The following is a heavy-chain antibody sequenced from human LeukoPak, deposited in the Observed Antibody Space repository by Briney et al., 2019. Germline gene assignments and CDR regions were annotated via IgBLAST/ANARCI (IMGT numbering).Heavy chain of an antibody. Sequence: GGSLRLSCAASGCTFSSYGMHWVRQAPGKGLEWVAVISYDGSNKYYADSVKGRFTISRDNSKNTLYVQMNSLRAEATAVYYCVKGALGGVVRSDFGYWGQGTLVTVSS. J-gene: IGHJ4*02. CDR1: GCTFSSYG. V-gene: IGHV3-30*18. D-gene: IGHD3-10*01. CDR2: ISYDGSNK. CDR3: VKGALGGVVRSDFGY.